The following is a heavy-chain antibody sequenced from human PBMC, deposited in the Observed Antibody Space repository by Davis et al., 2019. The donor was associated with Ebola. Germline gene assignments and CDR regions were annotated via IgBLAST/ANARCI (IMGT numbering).Heavy chain of an antibody. CDR3: ARGRGIQLWFGTYFDY. J-gene: IGHJ4*02. V-gene: IGHV3-30*04. CDR2: ISYDGSNK. D-gene: IGHD5-18*01. CDR1: GFTFSSYA. Sequence: GGSLRLSCAASGFTFSSYAMTWVRQAPGKGLEWVAVISYDGSNKYYADSVKGRFTISRDNSKNTLYLQMSSLRAEDTAVYYCARGRGIQLWFGTYFDYWGQGTLVTVSS.